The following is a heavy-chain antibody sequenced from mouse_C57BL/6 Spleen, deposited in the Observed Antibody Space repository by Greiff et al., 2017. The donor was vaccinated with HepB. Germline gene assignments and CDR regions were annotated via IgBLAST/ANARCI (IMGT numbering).Heavy chain of an antibody. D-gene: IGHD1-1*01. Sequence: EVQLQQSGAELVRPGASVKLSCTASGFNIKDDYMHWVKQRPEQGLEWIGWIDPENGDTEYASKFQGKATITADTSSNTAYLQLSSLTSGDTAVYYCTPLLLRSLYAMDYWGQGTSVTVSS. CDR2: IDPENGDT. CDR1: GFNIKDDY. V-gene: IGHV14-4*01. CDR3: TPLLLRSLYAMDY. J-gene: IGHJ4*01.